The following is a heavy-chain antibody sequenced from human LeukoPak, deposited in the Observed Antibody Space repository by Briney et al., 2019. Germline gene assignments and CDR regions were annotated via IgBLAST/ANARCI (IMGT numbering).Heavy chain of an antibody. CDR3: ARDLTVRDFDS. CDR2: INPNSGGT. J-gene: IGHJ4*02. Sequence: ASVKVSCKASGYTLIDHYMHWVRQAPGQGLEWMGWINPNSGGTNYAQKFQGRVTMTRDTSISTAYMELSSLRSDDTAVYYCARDLTVRDFDSWGQGTLVTVSS. V-gene: IGHV1-2*02. D-gene: IGHD2-21*02. CDR1: GYTLIDHY.